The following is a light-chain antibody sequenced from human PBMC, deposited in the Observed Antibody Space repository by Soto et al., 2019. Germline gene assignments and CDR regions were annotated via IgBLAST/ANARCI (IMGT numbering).Light chain of an antibody. CDR3: QQYNSYSEA. CDR1: QTISSW. Sequence: DIQMTQSPATLSGSVGDRVTIICRASQTISSWLAWYQQKPGKAPKLLIYKASTLKSGVPSRFSGSGSGTEFTLTISSLQPDDFATYYCQQYNSYSEAFGQGTKVDI. J-gene: IGKJ1*01. V-gene: IGKV1-5*03. CDR2: KAS.